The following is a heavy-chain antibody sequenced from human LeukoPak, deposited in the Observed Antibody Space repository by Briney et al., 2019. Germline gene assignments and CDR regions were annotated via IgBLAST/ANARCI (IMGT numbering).Heavy chain of an antibody. J-gene: IGHJ4*02. D-gene: IGHD3-10*01. Sequence: ASVKVSCKASGYTFTSYGISWVRQAPGQGVEWMGWINPNSGGTNYAQKFQGRVTMTRDTSISTAYMELSRLRSDDTAVYYCARTRYYYNSRSYGAPYYFDYWGQGTLVTVSS. CDR2: INPNSGGT. CDR1: GYTFTSYG. CDR3: ARTRYYYNSRSYGAPYYFDY. V-gene: IGHV1-2*02.